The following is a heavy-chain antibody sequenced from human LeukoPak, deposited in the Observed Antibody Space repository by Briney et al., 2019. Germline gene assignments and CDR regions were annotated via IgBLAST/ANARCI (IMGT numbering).Heavy chain of an antibody. CDR3: ARDVSVPAATWGYYYYYYMDV. D-gene: IGHD2-2*01. Sequence: GGSLRLSCAASGFTFSSYEMNWVRQAPGKGLEWVSYISSSGSTIYYADSVKGRFTISRDNAKNSLYLQVNSLRAEDTAVYYCARDVSVPAATWGYYYYYYMDVWGKGTTVTISS. V-gene: IGHV3-48*03. J-gene: IGHJ6*03. CDR2: ISSSGSTI. CDR1: GFTFSSYE.